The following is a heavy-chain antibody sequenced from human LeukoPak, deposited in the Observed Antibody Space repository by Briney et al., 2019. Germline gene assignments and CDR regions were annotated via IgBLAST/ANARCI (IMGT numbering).Heavy chain of an antibody. CDR3: ARGRSGIPAVTYNWFDP. J-gene: IGHJ5*02. D-gene: IGHD6-13*01. CDR2: IIPIFGST. CDR1: GGTFNSNA. Sequence: ASVKVSFKASGGTFNSNAFHWVRQAPGQGLEWMGGIIPIFGSTKYAQKFQGRVTVTTDESTGTAYMVLSDLRSDDTAVYYCARGRSGIPAVTYNWFDPWGQGTLVTVSS. V-gene: IGHV1-69*05.